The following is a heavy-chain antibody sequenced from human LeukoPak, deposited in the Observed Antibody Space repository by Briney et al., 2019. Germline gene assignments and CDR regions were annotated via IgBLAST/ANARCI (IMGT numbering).Heavy chain of an antibody. D-gene: IGHD3-3*01. CDR1: GLTVSSNY. CDR2: VYTGGTT. Sequence: PGGSLRLSCAASGLTVSSNYMAWVRQVPGKGLEWVSVVYTGGTTYYADSVKGRFTVFSDNSKNTLYLQMNSLRAEDTAMYYCAREGYDRAPDYWGQGTLVIVSS. CDR3: AREGYDRAPDY. J-gene: IGHJ4*02. V-gene: IGHV3-53*01.